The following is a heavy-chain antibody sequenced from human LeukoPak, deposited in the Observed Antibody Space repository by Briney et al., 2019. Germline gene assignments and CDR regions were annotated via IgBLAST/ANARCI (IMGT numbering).Heavy chain of an antibody. D-gene: IGHD3-9*01. J-gene: IGHJ4*02. CDR2: INHSGST. Sequence: SETLSLTCAVYGGSSSGYYWSWIRQPPGKGLEWIGEINHSGSTNYNPSLKSRVTISVDTSKNQFSLKLSSVTAADTAVYYCASRRILTGSGDYWGQGTLVTVSS. CDR1: GGSSSGYY. CDR3: ASRRILTGSGDY. V-gene: IGHV4-34*01.